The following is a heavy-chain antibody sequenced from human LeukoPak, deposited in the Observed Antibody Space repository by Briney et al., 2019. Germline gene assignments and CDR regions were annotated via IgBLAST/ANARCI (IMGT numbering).Heavy chain of an antibody. Sequence: GGSLRLSCAASGFTFSNAWMSWVRQAPGKGLEWVGRIKSKIDGGTIEYAAPVKGRFTMSRDDSKNTLDLQMNSLKTEDTAVYYCTVQLSQWGQGTLVTVSS. CDR3: TVQLSQ. CDR1: GFTFSNAW. D-gene: IGHD6-6*01. J-gene: IGHJ4*02. V-gene: IGHV3-15*01. CDR2: IKSKIDGGTI.